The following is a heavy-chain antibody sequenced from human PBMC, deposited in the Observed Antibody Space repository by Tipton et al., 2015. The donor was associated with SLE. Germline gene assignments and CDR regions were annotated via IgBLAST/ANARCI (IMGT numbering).Heavy chain of an antibody. D-gene: IGHD6-13*01. J-gene: IGHJ4*02. CDR1: GFTFSSYG. CDR2: SWYDGSNK. Sequence: SLRLSCAASGFTFSSYGMHWVRQAPGKGLEWVAVSWYDGSNKYYADSVKGRFSTSRDNSKNTLYLQMNSLRAEDTAVYYCARDRGISSSWYETYYFDYWGQETFVTVSS. V-gene: IGHV3-33*01. CDR3: ARDRGISSSWYETYYFDY.